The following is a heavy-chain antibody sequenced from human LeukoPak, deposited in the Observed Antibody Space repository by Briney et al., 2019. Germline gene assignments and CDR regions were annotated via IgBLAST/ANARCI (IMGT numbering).Heavy chain of an antibody. CDR3: ARVDIVATSPPFDY. CDR1: GYTFTSYD. J-gene: IGHJ4*02. D-gene: IGHD5-12*01. Sequence: ASVKVSCKASGYTFTSYDINWVRQATGQGLEWMGWMNPNSGNTGYAQKFQGRVTITRNTSISTAYMELSSLRSEDTAVYYCARVDIVATSPPFDYGAQGTLVTVSS. CDR2: MNPNSGNT. V-gene: IGHV1-8*03.